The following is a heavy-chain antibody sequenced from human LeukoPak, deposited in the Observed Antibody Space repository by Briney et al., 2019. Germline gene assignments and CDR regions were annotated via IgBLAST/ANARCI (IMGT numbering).Heavy chain of an antibody. V-gene: IGHV1-18*01. Sequence: ASVKVSCKASGYTFSSYGISWVRQAPGQGLEWMGWISAYNGNTNYAQKLQGRVTTTTDTSTSTAFMELRSLRSDDTAVYYCARDAKKYYYDSSGYYYWGQGTLVTVSS. D-gene: IGHD3-22*01. J-gene: IGHJ4*02. CDR2: ISAYNGNT. CDR1: GYTFSSYG. CDR3: ARDAKKYYYDSSGYYY.